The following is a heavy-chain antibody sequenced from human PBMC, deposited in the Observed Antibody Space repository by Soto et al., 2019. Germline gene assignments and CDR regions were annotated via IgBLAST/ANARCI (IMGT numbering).Heavy chain of an antibody. Sequence: QVQLQQWGAGLLKPSETLSLTCAVYGGSFSGYYWSWIRQPPGKGREWIGEINQSGSTNYNPSLKRRVTISVDTSKNQFSLKLSSVTAADTAVYYCARDYYDSSGRPTIDYWGQGTLVTVSS. CDR2: INQSGST. D-gene: IGHD3-22*01. CDR1: GGSFSGYY. CDR3: ARDYYDSSGRPTIDY. J-gene: IGHJ4*02. V-gene: IGHV4-34*01.